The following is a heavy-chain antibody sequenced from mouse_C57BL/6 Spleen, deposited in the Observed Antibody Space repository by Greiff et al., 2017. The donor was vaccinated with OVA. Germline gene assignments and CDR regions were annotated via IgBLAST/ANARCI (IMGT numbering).Heavy chain of an antibody. Sequence: EVKLMESGPGLVKPSQSLSLTCSVTGYSITSGYYWNWIRQFPGNKLEWMGYISYDGSNNYNPSLKNRISITRDTSKNQFFLKLNSVTTEDTATYYGAREGYYGSSLWFAYWGQGTLVTVSA. D-gene: IGHD1-1*01. CDR1: GYSITSGYY. V-gene: IGHV3-6*01. CDR3: AREGYYGSSLWFAY. CDR2: ISYDGSN. J-gene: IGHJ3*01.